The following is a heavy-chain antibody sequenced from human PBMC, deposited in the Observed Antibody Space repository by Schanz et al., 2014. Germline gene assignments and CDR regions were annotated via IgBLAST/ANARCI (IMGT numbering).Heavy chain of an antibody. V-gene: IGHV1-69*02. D-gene: IGHD2-2*01. CDR3: ARAPTAYCSDTSCLGTPFDN. J-gene: IGHJ4*02. CDR1: GGTFSTYT. CDR2: IIPILGIA. Sequence: QVHLVQSGAEVKKPGSSVKVSCKASGGTFSTYTISWVRQAPGQGLEWMGRIIPILGIANYAQKFQGRVTITADKSTSTASMELSSLRSEDTAVYYCARAPTAYCSDTSCLGTPFDNWGQGALXTVSS.